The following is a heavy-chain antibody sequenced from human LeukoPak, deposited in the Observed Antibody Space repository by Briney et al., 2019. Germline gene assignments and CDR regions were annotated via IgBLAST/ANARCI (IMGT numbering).Heavy chain of an antibody. Sequence: GGSLRLSCSASGFTFSSYAMSWVRQAPGKGLEWVSVISGGGGSIYYADSVKGRFTISRDNSKNTLYLQMNSLRAEDTAIYYCAKEGWTYDFFGGFFDYWGQGTLVTVSS. CDR1: GFTFSSYA. CDR2: ISGGGGSI. CDR3: AKEGWTYDFFGGFFDY. D-gene: IGHD3-3*01. V-gene: IGHV3-23*01. J-gene: IGHJ4*02.